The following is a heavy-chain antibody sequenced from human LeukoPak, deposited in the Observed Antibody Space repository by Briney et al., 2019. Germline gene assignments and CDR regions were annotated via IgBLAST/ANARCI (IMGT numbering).Heavy chain of an antibody. V-gene: IGHV3-30*02. J-gene: IGHJ6*03. Sequence: GGSLRLSCAASGFTFSSYGMHWVRQAPGKGLEWVAFIRYDGSNKYYADFVKGRFTISRDNSKNTLYLLMNSLRAEDTAVYYCARVLGYYYYMDVWGKGTTVTVSS. CDR2: IRYDGSNK. CDR3: ARVLGYYYYMDV. CDR1: GFTFSSYG. D-gene: IGHD7-27*01.